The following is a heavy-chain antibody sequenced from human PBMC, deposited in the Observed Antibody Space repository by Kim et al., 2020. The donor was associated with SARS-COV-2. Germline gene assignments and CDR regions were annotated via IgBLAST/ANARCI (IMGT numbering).Heavy chain of an antibody. CDR1: GFTFETYA. D-gene: IGHD1-1*01. V-gene: IGHV3-9*01. Sequence: GGSLRLSCAASGFTFETYAVHWVRQAPGKGLEGVAGLSLDRDKIGYADCVKGRFSISRDNAKNTVYLQMNSLRDEDTALYYCTKDKLQGGGDYWGRGTL. CDR2: LSLDRDKI. J-gene: IGHJ4*02. CDR3: TKDKLQGGGDY.